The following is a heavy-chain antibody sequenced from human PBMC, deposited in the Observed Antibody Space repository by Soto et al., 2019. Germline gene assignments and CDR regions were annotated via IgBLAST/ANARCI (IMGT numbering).Heavy chain of an antibody. CDR3: ARNRIAARDYYYYGMDV. V-gene: IGHV1-69*06. CDR2: IIPIFGTA. Sequence: QVQLVQSGAEVKKPGSSVKVSCKASGGTFNSYAISWVRQAPGQGLEWMGGIIPIFGTANYAQKFQGRVTITADKSTSTAYMELSSLRSEDTAVYYCARNRIAARDYYYYGMDVWGQGTTVTVSS. D-gene: IGHD6-6*01. J-gene: IGHJ6*02. CDR1: GGTFNSYA.